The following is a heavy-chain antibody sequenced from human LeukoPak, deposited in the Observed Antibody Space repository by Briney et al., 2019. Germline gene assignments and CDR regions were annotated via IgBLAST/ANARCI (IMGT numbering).Heavy chain of an antibody. Sequence: SGGSLRLSCAASGFTFSSYSMNWVRQAPGKGLEWVSSISSSSSYIYYADSVKGRFTISRDNAKNSLYLQMNSLRAEDTAVYYCAGGYSYGPNAFDIWGQGTMVTVSS. CDR2: ISSSSSYI. V-gene: IGHV3-21*01. D-gene: IGHD5-18*01. CDR1: GFTFSSYS. CDR3: AGGYSYGPNAFDI. J-gene: IGHJ3*02.